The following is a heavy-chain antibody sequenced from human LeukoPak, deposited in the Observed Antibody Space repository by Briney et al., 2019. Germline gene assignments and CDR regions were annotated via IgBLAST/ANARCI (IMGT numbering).Heavy chain of an antibody. D-gene: IGHD6-13*01. J-gene: IGHJ3*02. CDR1: GFTFSSYG. CDR2: ISWNSGSI. V-gene: IGHV3-9*03. CDR3: AKDMGQQPDAFDI. Sequence: GGSLRLSCAASGFTFSSYGMHWVRQAPGKGLEWVSGISWNSGSIGYADSVKGRFTISRDNAKNSLYLQMNSLRAEDMALYYCAKDMGQQPDAFDIWGQGTMVTVSS.